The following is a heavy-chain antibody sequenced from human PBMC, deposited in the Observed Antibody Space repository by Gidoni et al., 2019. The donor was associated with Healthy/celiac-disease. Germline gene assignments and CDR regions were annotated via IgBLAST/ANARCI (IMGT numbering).Heavy chain of an antibody. D-gene: IGHD6-13*01. J-gene: IGHJ3*02. CDR3: ARGRIAAAGLDAFDI. CDR2: ISYDGSNK. Sequence: QVQLVESGGGGVQPGRSRRLSCAASGFTCSSYAMHWVRQAPCKGLEWVAVISYDGSNKYYADSVKGRFTISRDNSKNTLYLQMNSLRAEDTAVYYCARGRIAAAGLDAFDIWGQGTMVTVSS. V-gene: IGHV3-30-3*01. CDR1: GFTCSSYA.